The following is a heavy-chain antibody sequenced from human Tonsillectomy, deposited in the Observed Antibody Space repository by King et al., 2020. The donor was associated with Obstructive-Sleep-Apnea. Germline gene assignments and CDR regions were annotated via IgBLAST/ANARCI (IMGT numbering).Heavy chain of an antibody. Sequence: VQLVQSGAEVKKPGSSLKVSCKTSGGTFSSYAISWVRQAPGQGLEWMGAIIPVLTIITYAQKFHGRVTITADKSASTAYMELSSLRSEDTAVYYCASDGVKAYYDSSGSFYYYYGMDVWGRGTTITVSS. CDR2: IIPVLTII. CDR3: ASDGVKAYYDSSGSFYYYYGMDV. CDR1: GGTFSSYA. V-gene: IGHV1-69*09. D-gene: IGHD3-22*01. J-gene: IGHJ6*02.